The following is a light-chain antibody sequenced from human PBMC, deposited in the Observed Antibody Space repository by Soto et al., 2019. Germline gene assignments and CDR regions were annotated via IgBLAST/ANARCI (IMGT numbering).Light chain of an antibody. CDR3: SPYTSDPPHVL. CDR1: SSDVGLYDY. CDR2: DVN. J-gene: IGLJ2*01. V-gene: IGLV2-14*03. Sequence: QSVLTQPASVSGSPGQSITISCTGSSSDVGLYDYVSWYQQHPGKAPKLMIYDVNDRPSGVSDRFSGSKSGNTASLTISGLQADDEADYFCSPYTSDPPHVLFGGGTKLTVL.